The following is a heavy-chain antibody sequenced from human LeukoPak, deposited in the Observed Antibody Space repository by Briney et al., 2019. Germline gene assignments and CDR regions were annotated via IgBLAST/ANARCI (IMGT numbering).Heavy chain of an antibody. CDR1: GFTFNDYG. CDR2: INWNGGST. D-gene: IGHD6-13*01. J-gene: IGHJ4*02. Sequence: GGSLTLSCAASGFTFNDYGMSWVGQAPGKGLEWVGGINWNGGSTEYADSVKGRFTISRDNANNSLYLQMNSLRAEHTALYYCARGTLKAAATDFDYWGQGTLGTVS. CDR3: ARGTLKAAATDFDY. V-gene: IGHV3-20*04.